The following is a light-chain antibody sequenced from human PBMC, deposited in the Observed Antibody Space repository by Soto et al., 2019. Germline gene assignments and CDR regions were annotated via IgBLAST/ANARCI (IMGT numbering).Light chain of an antibody. CDR1: QSVSDD. CDR2: DAS. J-gene: IGKJ4*01. V-gene: IGKV3-11*01. CDR3: QQRVNWPPT. Sequence: VLTQSPARLSLSPGERATLSCRAGQSVSDDLAWYQQKPGQPPRLLFFDASNRATGVPDRFSAGGSGTDFTLIISSLEPEDFAVYYCQQRVNWPPTFGGGTKVEI.